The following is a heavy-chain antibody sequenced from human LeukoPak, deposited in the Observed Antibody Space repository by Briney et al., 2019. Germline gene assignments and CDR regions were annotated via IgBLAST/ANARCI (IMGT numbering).Heavy chain of an antibody. CDR2: ISSSSSYI. J-gene: IGHJ4*02. CDR3: ASRGWLPPENGVDY. D-gene: IGHD6-19*01. V-gene: IGHV3-21*01. CDR1: GFTFSSYS. Sequence: GGSLRLSCAASGFTFSSYSMNWVRQAPGKGLEWVASISSSSSYIYYADSVKGRFTISRDNAKNSLYLQMNSLRAEDTAVYYCASRGWLPPENGVDYRGPGTMVTVSS.